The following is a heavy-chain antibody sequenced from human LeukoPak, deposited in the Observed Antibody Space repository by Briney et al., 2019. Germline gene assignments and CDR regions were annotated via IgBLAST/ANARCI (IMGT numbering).Heavy chain of an antibody. J-gene: IGHJ4*02. Sequence: PGGSLRLSCAASGFTFSSYELNWVRQAPGKGLEWVSYISDTGSTIYYADSVEGRFTISRDNAKNSLYLQMNSLRAEDTAVYYCARDIVDSSSWYYFDYWGQGTLVTVSS. CDR2: ISDTGSTI. CDR1: GFTFSSYE. D-gene: IGHD6-13*01. CDR3: ARDIVDSSSWYYFDY. V-gene: IGHV3-48*03.